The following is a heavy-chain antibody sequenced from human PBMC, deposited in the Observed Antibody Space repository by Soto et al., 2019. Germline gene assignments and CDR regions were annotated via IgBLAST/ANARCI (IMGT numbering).Heavy chain of an antibody. J-gene: IGHJ6*03. Sequence: SETLSLTCTVSGGSISCYYWSWIRQPPGKGLEWIGYIYYSGSTNYNPSLKSRVTISVDTSKNQFSLKLSSVTAADTAVYYCARHPLDDYGDYGYMDVWGKGTTVTVSS. CDR2: IYYSGST. V-gene: IGHV4-59*08. CDR3: ARHPLDDYGDYGYMDV. CDR1: GGSISCYY. D-gene: IGHD4-17*01.